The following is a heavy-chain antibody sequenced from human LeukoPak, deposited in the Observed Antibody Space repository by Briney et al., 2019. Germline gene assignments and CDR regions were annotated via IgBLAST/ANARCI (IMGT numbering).Heavy chain of an antibody. J-gene: IGHJ4*02. CDR1: GFTFSSYA. D-gene: IGHD1-26*01. CDR3: ASRREKWELLFDY. Sequence: QPGGSLRLSCAASGFTFSSYAMHWVRQAPGKGLEWVAVISYDGSNKYYADSVKGRFTISRDNSKNTLYLQMNSLRAEDTAVYYCASRREKWELLFDYWGQGTLVTVSS. V-gene: IGHV3-30-3*01. CDR2: ISYDGSNK.